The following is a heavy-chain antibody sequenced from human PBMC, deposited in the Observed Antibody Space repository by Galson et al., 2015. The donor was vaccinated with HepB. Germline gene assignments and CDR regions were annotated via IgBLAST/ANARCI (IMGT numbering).Heavy chain of an antibody. J-gene: IGHJ3*02. Sequence: SVKVSCKASGGSFSSHAISWVRQAPGQGLQWMGGIIHVFGTANYAQNLQGRVTFTADESTSTAFMELSSLRSEDTAVYYCARVFRGYSYGPHDAFDIWGQGTMVTVSS. V-gene: IGHV1-69*13. CDR1: GGSFSSHA. CDR2: IIHVFGTA. D-gene: IGHD5-18*01. CDR3: ARVFRGYSYGPHDAFDI.